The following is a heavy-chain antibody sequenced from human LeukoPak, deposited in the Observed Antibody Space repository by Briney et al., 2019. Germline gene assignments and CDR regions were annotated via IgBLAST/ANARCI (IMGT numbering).Heavy chain of an antibody. CDR2: ISGSGDSK. Sequence: GGSLRLSCAAAGFTFSRSAMSWVRQAPGKRLEWVSAISGSGDSKLYADSVKGRFTISRDNSKNTLYLQMNSLRAEDTAVYYCANKVNTVTTADYWGQGTLVTVSS. D-gene: IGHD4-17*01. CDR3: ANKVNTVTTADY. CDR1: GFTFSRSA. V-gene: IGHV3-23*01. J-gene: IGHJ4*02.